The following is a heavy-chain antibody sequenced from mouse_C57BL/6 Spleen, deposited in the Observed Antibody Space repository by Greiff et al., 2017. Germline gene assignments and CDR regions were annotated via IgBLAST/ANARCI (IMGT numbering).Heavy chain of an antibody. Sequence: QVQLQQSGAELAKPGASVKLSCKASGYTFTSYWMHWVKQRPGQGLEWIGYINPSSGYTKYNQKFKDKATLTADKSSSTAYMQLSSLTYEDSAVYYCARYDYGSSSYFDVWGTGTTVTVSS. CDR1: GYTFTSYW. D-gene: IGHD1-1*01. V-gene: IGHV1-7*01. CDR3: ARYDYGSSSYFDV. CDR2: INPSSGYT. J-gene: IGHJ1*03.